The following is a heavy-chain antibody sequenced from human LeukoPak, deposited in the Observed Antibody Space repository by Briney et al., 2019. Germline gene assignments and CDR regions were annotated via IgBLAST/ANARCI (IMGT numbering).Heavy chain of an antibody. CDR3: ARDGYSYGGDYYYYMDV. Sequence: SETLSLTCTVSGVSISNFYLIWIRQPAGKGLEWIGYIYYSGSTNYNPSLKSRVTISVDTSKNQFSLKLSSVTAADTAVYYCARDGYSYGGDYYYYMDVWGKGTTVTVSS. D-gene: IGHD5-18*01. CDR2: IYYSGST. J-gene: IGHJ6*03. V-gene: IGHV4-59*01. CDR1: GVSISNFY.